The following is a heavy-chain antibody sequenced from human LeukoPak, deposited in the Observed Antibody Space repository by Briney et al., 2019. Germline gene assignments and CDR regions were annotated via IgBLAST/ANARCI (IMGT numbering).Heavy chain of an antibody. CDR1: GFXVSSTY. D-gene: IGHD3-10*01. CDR2: IYSGGNT. Sequence: GSLRLSCAASGFXVSSTYMSWVRQAPGKGLEWVSVIYSGGNTYYADSVKGRFTISRDNSKNTLYLQMNSLRVEDTAVYYCARQFGDYWGQGTLVTVSS. J-gene: IGHJ4*02. CDR3: ARQFGDY. V-gene: IGHV3-53*01.